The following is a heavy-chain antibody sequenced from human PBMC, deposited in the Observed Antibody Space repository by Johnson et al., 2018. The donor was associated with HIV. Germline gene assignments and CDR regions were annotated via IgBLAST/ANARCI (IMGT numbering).Heavy chain of an antibody. CDR3: AKDLSSSSL. CDR1: GFTFSSYA. V-gene: IGHV3-23*03. D-gene: IGHD6-6*01. Sequence: VQLVESGGGLVQPGGSLRLSCAASGFTFSSYAMSWVRQAPGKGLEWVSVIYSGGSTYYADSVKGRFTISRDNSKNTLYLQMHSLRAEDTAVYYCAKDLSSSSLWGQGTMVTVSS. CDR2: IYSGGST. J-gene: IGHJ3*01.